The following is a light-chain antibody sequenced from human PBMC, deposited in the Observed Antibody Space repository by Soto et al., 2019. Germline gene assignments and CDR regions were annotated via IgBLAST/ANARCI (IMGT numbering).Light chain of an antibody. Sequence: EIVLTQSPGTLSLSPGERATLSCRTSQSFSSGYLAWYQQKPGQAPRLLMYGASSRTTGVPDRFSGSGSGTDFTLTISRLEPEDFAVYYCQYYGSPVTFGGGTKVEIK. V-gene: IGKV3-20*01. CDR3: QYYGSPVT. CDR2: GAS. CDR1: QSFSSGY. J-gene: IGKJ4*01.